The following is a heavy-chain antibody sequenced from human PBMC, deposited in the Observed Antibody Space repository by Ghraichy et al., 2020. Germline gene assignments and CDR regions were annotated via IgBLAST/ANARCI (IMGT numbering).Heavy chain of an antibody. J-gene: IGHJ4*02. V-gene: IGHV1-69*04. CDR1: GGTFSSYA. Sequence: SVKVSCKASGGTFSSYAISWVRQAPGQGLEWMGRIIPILGIANYAQKFQGRVTITADKSTSTAYMELSSLRSEDTAVYYCARDPPRLLTGYYPTNYWGQGTLVTVSS. D-gene: IGHD3-9*01. CDR3: ARDPPRLLTGYYPTNY. CDR2: IIPILGIA.